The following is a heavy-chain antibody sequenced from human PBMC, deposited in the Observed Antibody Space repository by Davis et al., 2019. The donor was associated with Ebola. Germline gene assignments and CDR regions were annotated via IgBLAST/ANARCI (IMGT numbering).Heavy chain of an antibody. J-gene: IGHJ6*04. V-gene: IGHV3-23*01. CDR3: AKRATVKVAGANYYNAMDV. CDR2: ISGSGGDP. D-gene: IGHD6-19*01. CDR1: GFTFSTYA. Sequence: GESLKISCAGSGFTFSTYAMTWVRQAPGKGLEWVSRISGSGGDPHYAHSVKGRFTISRDNSKKTLYLQMNSLRAEDTAVFYCAKRATVKVAGANYYNAMDVWGKGTTVTVSS.